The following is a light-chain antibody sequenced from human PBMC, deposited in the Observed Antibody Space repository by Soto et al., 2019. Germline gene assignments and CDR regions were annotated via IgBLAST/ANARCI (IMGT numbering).Light chain of an antibody. Sequence: ELVWTQSPFTLSLSPWESSSLSCRASQPVSSNFLAWYQQKPGQAPRLLIYGVSSRASGIPDRFSGSGSGTDFTLTISRLETEDFAVYYCQQYGSSGTFGQGTKVDIK. CDR2: GVS. CDR3: QQYGSSGT. J-gene: IGKJ1*01. CDR1: QPVSSNF. V-gene: IGKV3-20*01.